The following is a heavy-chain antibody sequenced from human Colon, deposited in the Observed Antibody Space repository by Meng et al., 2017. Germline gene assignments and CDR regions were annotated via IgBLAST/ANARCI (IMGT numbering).Heavy chain of an antibody. CDR3: ARVDFRGKTADSTGLGH. V-gene: IGHV4-34*02. Sequence: HVPVQPCGGDLLHPSETLSLTCAAYDGAFSDYYWNWIRQPPAKGLEWIGEINHSGGANYNPSLQSRVTISVDTSKNQFSLKLSSVIAADTAVYYCARVDFRGKTADSTGLGHWGQGTLVTVSS. J-gene: IGHJ4*02. CDR1: DGAFSDYY. CDR2: INHSGGA. D-gene: IGHD3-16*01.